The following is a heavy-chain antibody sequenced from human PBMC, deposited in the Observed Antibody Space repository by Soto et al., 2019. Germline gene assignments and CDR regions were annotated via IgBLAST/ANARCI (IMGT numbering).Heavy chain of an antibody. V-gene: IGHV3-33*01. D-gene: IGHD4-17*01. Sequence: QVQLVESGGGVVQPGRSLRLSCAASGFTFSSYGMHWVRQAPGKGLEWVAVIWYDGSNKYYADSVKGRFTISRDNSKNTVYLQMNSLRAENTAVYYGARPKGTYGDYRYYFDYWGQGTLVTVSS. CDR2: IWYDGSNK. CDR1: GFTFSSYG. J-gene: IGHJ4*02. CDR3: ARPKGTYGDYRYYFDY.